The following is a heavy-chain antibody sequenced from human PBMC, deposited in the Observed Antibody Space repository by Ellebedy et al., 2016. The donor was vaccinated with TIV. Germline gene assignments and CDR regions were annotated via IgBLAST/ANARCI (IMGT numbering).Heavy chain of an antibody. J-gene: IGHJ6*03. D-gene: IGHD1-14*01. CDR1: GDSISSSSDY. CDR2: ISNRDRT. CDR3: ATFNQYYTYLGV. Sequence: SETLSLXXTVSGDSISSSSDYWVWIRQPPGKGPEWIGTISNRDRTDYNPSLKSRVFILVDASKNQFFLKLTSATAADTAVYYCATFNQYYTYLGVWGKGTTVIVSS. V-gene: IGHV4-39*01.